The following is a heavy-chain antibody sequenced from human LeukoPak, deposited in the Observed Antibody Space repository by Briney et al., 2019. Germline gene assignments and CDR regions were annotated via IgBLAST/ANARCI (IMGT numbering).Heavy chain of an antibody. D-gene: IGHD4-17*01. J-gene: IGHJ4*02. CDR1: GFTFSSYW. CDR3: ASTVTTSVDY. CDR2: ISSDGSST. V-gene: IGHV3-74*01. Sequence: GGSLRLSCAASGFTFSSYWMHWVRQAPGKGLVWVSRISSDGSSTSYADSVKGRFTISRDNAKNTLYLQMNSLRAEDTAVYYCASTVTTSVDYWGQGTLVTVSS.